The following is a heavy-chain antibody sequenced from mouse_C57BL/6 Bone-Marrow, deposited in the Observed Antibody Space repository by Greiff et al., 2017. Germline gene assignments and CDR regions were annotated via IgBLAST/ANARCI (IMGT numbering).Heavy chain of an antibody. CDR1: GYTFTSYW. V-gene: IGHV1-64*01. Sequence: QVQLQHQSGAELVKPGASVKLSCKASGYTFTSYWMHWVKQRPGQGLEWIGMIHPNSGSTNYNEKFKSKATLTVDKSSSTAYMQLSSLTSEDSAVYYCARLAITRYFDVWGTGTTVTVSS. J-gene: IGHJ1*03. CDR3: ARLAITRYFDV. D-gene: IGHD2-4*01. CDR2: IHPNSGST.